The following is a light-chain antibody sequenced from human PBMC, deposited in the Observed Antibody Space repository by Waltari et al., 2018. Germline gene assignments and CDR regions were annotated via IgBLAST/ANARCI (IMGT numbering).Light chain of an antibody. CDR2: LNN. V-gene: IGLV1-40*01. J-gene: IGLJ3*02. CDR3: QSYDSSLSASV. Sequence: QSVLTQPPSVSGAPGQRVTISCTGSSSNIGAGYDVHWYQQLPGTAPKLLIYLNNHPPSGVPDRFSGSRSGTSASLAITGLQAEDEADYYGQSYDSSLSASVFGGGTKLTVL. CDR1: SSNIGAGYD.